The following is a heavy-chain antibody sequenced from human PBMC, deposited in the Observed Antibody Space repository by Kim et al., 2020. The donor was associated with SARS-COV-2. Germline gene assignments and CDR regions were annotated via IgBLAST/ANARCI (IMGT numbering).Heavy chain of an antibody. CDR3: ARVHNGVVAATGMSDYYYYGMDV. CDR1: GGTFSSYA. CDR2: IIPICGTA. Sequence: SVKVSCKASGGTFSSYAISWVRQAPGQGLEWMGGIIPICGTANYAQKFQGRVTITADESTSTAYMELSSLRSEDTAVYYCARVHNGVVAATGMSDYYYYGMDVWGQGTTVTVSS. J-gene: IGHJ6*02. D-gene: IGHD2-15*01. V-gene: IGHV1-69*13.